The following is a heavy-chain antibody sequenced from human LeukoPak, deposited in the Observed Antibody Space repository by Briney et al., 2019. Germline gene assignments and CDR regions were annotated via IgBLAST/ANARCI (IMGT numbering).Heavy chain of an antibody. CDR1: GYTFTGYY. J-gene: IGHJ5*02. Sequence: EASVKVSCKASGYTFTGYYMHWVRQAPGQGLERMGWINPNSGGTNYAQKFQGRVTMTRDTSISTAYMELSRLRSDDTAVYYCASGVGAAAGVSWFDPWGQGTLVTVSS. D-gene: IGHD6-13*01. V-gene: IGHV1-2*02. CDR3: ASGVGAAAGVSWFDP. CDR2: INPNSGGT.